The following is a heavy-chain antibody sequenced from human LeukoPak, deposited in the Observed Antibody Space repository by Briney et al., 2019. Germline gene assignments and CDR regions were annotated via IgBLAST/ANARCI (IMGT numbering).Heavy chain of an antibody. Sequence: GASVKVSCKASGYTFTGYYMHWVRQAPGQGLEWMGGIIPIFGTANYAQKFQGRVTITADKSTSTAYMELSSLRSEDTAVYYCARDLYSSSSGWAFDPWGQGTLVTVSS. CDR3: ARDLYSSSSGWAFDP. V-gene: IGHV1-69*06. J-gene: IGHJ5*02. CDR2: IIPIFGTA. D-gene: IGHD6-6*01. CDR1: GYTFTGYY.